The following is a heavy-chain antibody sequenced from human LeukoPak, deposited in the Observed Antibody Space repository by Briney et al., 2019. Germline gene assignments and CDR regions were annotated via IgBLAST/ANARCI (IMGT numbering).Heavy chain of an antibody. CDR2: MYYSGST. CDR3: ARSRDGGSYVDAFDI. V-gene: IGHV4-59*08. CDR1: GGSISSLY. Sequence: SETLSLTCTVSGGSISSLYWSWIRQPPGKGLEWIGYMYYSGSTNYNPSLKSRVTISVDTSKNQFSLKLSSVTAADTAVYYCARSRDGGSYVDAFDIWGQGTMVTVSS. J-gene: IGHJ3*02. D-gene: IGHD1-26*01.